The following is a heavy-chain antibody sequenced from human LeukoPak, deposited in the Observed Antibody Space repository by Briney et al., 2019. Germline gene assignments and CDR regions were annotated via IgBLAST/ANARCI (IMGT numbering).Heavy chain of an antibody. D-gene: IGHD6-19*01. CDR3: ARGVCSGCPGGPVDWFDP. CDR1: GGSISSYY. V-gene: IGHV4-59*01. J-gene: IGHJ5*02. Sequence: PSETLSLTCTVSGGSISSYYWSWIRQPPGKGLEWIGYIYYSGSTNSNPSLKSRVTISVDTSKNQFSLKLSSVTAADTAVYYCARGVCSGCPGGPVDWFDPWGQGTLVTVSS. CDR2: IYYSGST.